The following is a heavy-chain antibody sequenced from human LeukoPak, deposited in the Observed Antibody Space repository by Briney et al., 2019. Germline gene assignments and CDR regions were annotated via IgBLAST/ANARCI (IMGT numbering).Heavy chain of an antibody. Sequence: GGSLRLSCAASRYTFSSYELNWVRQAPGKGLEWVSYISSSGSTIYYADSVKGRFTISRDNAKNSLYLQMNSLRAEDTAVYYCAREVLRFLEWLSPNYYYYGMDVWGQGTTVTVSS. CDR1: RYTFSSYE. CDR3: AREVLRFLEWLSPNYYYYGMDV. J-gene: IGHJ6*02. D-gene: IGHD3-3*01. V-gene: IGHV3-48*03. CDR2: ISSSGSTI.